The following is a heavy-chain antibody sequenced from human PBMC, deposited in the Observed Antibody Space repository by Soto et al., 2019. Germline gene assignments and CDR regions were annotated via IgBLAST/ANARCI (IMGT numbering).Heavy chain of an antibody. Sequence: QVQLQQWGAGLLKPSETLSLTCAVYGGSFSGYYWSWIRQPPGKGLEWIGEINHSGSTNYNPSLKSRLHTSVDKSKHQFSLQLRSVTAADTAVYYCARASRGYSYGTFDYWGQGTLLTVSS. V-gene: IGHV4-34*01. CDR3: ARASRGYSYGTFDY. J-gene: IGHJ4*01. D-gene: IGHD5-18*01. CDR2: INHSGST. CDR1: GGSFSGYY.